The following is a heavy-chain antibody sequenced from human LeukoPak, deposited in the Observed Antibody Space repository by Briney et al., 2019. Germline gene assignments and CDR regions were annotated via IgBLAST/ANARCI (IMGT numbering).Heavy chain of an antibody. CDR1: GVSISGSSYY. CDR2: IYYSGST. J-gene: IGHJ4*02. V-gene: IGHV4-39*07. Sequence: PSETLSLTCTVSGVSISGSSYYWGWIRQPPGKGLEWVGSIYYSGSTYYNPSLKSRVTISVDTSKNQFSLKLSSVTAADTAVYYCARGSTMVRGVIIRTKFDYWGQGTLVTVSS. CDR3: ARGSTMVRGVIIRTKFDY. D-gene: IGHD3-10*01.